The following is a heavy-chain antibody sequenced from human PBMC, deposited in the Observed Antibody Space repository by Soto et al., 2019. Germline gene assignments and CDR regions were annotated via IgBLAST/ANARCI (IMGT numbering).Heavy chain of an antibody. CDR1: GGSISSSSYY. CDR3: ARGVWFGELRYYFDY. J-gene: IGHJ4*02. D-gene: IGHD3-10*01. Sequence: QLQLQESGPGLVKPSETLSLTCTVSGGSISSSSYYWGWIRQPPGKGLEWIGSIYYSGSTYYNPSLKSRVTISVDTSKNQFSLKLSSVTAADTAVYYCARGVWFGELRYYFDYWGQGTLVTVSS. CDR2: IYYSGST. V-gene: IGHV4-39*01.